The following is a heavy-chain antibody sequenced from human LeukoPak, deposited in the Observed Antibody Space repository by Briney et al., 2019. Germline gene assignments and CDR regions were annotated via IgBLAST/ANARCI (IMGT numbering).Heavy chain of an antibody. J-gene: IGHJ6*02. CDR1: GGTFSSYA. D-gene: IGHD5-24*01. V-gene: IGHV1-69*04. CDR2: IIPVLGIT. Sequence: GASVKVSCKASGGTFSSYAIGWVRQAPGQGLEWMGRIIPVLGITNYAQKFQGRVTITADKSTSTADMELSSLRSEDTAVYYCARGGGRWLQLSVADYYGMDVWGRGTTVTVSS. CDR3: ARGGGRWLQLSVADYYGMDV.